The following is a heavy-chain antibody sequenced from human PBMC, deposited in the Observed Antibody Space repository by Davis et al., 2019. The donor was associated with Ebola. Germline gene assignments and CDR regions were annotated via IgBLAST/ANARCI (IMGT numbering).Heavy chain of an antibody. D-gene: IGHD6-13*01. CDR2: IKSKTDGGTT. CDR3: TGRIAAAGTNYYYYGMDV. CDR1: GFTFSNAW. J-gene: IGHJ6*02. Sequence: PGGSLRLSCAASGFTFSNAWMNWVRQAPGKGLEWVGRIKSKTDGGTTDYAAPVKGRFTISRDDSKNTAYLQMNSLKTEDTAVYYCTGRIAAAGTNYYYYGMDVWGQGPTVTVSS. V-gene: IGHV3-15*07.